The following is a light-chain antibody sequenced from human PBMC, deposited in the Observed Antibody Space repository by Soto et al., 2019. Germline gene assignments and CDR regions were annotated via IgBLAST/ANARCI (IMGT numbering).Light chain of an antibody. CDR3: TSYTRDTALV. CDR2: EVS. Sequence: QSVLTQPASVSGSPGQSITISCTGTSSDVGTYNYVSWYQHHPGKAPKLIIYEVSNRPSGVSNRFSGSKSGSTASLTISGLQAEYEADYHCTSYTRDTALVFGTGTKLTVL. CDR1: SSDVGTYNY. J-gene: IGLJ1*01. V-gene: IGLV2-14*01.